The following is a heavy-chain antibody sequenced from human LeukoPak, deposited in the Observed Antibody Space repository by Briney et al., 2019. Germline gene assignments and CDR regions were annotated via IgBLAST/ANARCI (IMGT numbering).Heavy chain of an antibody. CDR2: INPKSGVT. V-gene: IGHV1-2*02. Sequence: ASVKVSCKASGYPFDNYYMHWVRQAPGQGLEWMGWINPKSGVTNYAQKPQGRVTMTTDTASTTAYMELSRLRSDDTAIYYCARLLSARGYTYGYTVYWGQGTLVTVSS. CDR1: GYPFDNYY. J-gene: IGHJ4*02. D-gene: IGHD5-18*01. CDR3: ARLLSARGYTYGYTVY.